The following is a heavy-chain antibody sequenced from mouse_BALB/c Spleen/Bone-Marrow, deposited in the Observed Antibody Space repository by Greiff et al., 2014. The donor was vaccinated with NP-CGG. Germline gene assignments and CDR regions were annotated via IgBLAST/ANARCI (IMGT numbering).Heavy chain of an antibody. V-gene: IGHV1-54*01. CDR2: IYPGSGST. CDR3: ARYDGYFDY. J-gene: IGHJ2*01. D-gene: IGHD2-3*01. CDR1: GYAFTDYL. Sequence: LQESGAELVRPGTSVKVSCKASGYAFTDYLMEWLKQRPGQGLEWIGVIYPGSGSTNYNEKFKDKATLTADKSSSTAYMQLSSLTSDDSAVYFCARYDGYFDYWGQGTILTVSS.